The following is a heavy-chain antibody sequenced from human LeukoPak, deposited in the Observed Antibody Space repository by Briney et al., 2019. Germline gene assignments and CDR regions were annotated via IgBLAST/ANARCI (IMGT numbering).Heavy chain of an antibody. CDR2: IYYSGST. Sequence: SETLSLTCTVSGGSISSSGHYWSWIRQHPGKGLEWIGYIYYSGSTYYNPSLKSRVTISVDTSKNQFSLKLSSVTAADTAVYYCARGLVVPAARFDPWGQGTLVTVSS. D-gene: IGHD2-2*01. CDR3: ARGLVVPAARFDP. J-gene: IGHJ5*02. V-gene: IGHV4-31*03. CDR1: GGSISSSGHY.